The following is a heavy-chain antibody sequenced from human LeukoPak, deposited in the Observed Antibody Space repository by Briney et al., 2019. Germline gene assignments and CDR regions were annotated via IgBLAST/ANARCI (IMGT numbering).Heavy chain of an antibody. V-gene: IGHV3-48*01. CDR2: ISTSSSTI. J-gene: IGHJ4*02. D-gene: IGHD1-26*01. CDR3: ARWGTTTN. Sequence: GGSLRLSCAACGFTFGSYSMNWVRHAPGKGREWISYISTSSSTIYYADSVKGRFTISRDNAKNSLYLQMNSLRADDTAVYYCARWGTTTNWGQGTLVTVSS. CDR1: GFTFGSYS.